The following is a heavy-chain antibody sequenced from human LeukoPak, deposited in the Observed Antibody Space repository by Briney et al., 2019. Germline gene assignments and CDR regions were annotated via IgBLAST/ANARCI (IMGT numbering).Heavy chain of an antibody. J-gene: IGHJ4*02. D-gene: IGHD2-21*02. V-gene: IGHV3-30*18. CDR1: GLTFSNYA. Sequence: PGGSLRLSCAASGLTFSNYAMHWVRQAPGKGLEWVAFISSDGNKNYYEDSVKGRFTISRDNSKNTLFLQMSSLRPEDTAMYYCAKHDGPIVVVTAKLDYWGLGTLVTVSS. CDR3: AKHDGPIVVVTAKLDY. CDR2: ISSDGNKN.